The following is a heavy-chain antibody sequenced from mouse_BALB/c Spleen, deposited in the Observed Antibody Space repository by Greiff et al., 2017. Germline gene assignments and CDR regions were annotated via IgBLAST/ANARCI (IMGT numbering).Heavy chain of an antibody. Sequence: VQLQQSGAELVRPGASVKLSCKASGYTFTSYWINWVKQRPGQGLEWIGNIYPSDSYTNYNQKFKDKATLTVDKSSSTAYMQLSSPTSEDSAVYYCTRGDYYDYHFDYWGQGTTLTVSS. D-gene: IGHD2-4*01. CDR2: IYPSDSYT. CDR3: TRGDYYDYHFDY. V-gene: IGHV1-69*02. CDR1: GYTFTSYW. J-gene: IGHJ2*01.